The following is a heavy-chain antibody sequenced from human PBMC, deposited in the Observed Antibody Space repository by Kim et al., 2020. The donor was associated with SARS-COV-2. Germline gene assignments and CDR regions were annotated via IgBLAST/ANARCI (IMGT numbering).Heavy chain of an antibody. CDR2: INAGNGNT. V-gene: IGHV1-3*01. Sequence: ASVKVSCKASGYTFTSYAMHWVRQAPGQRLEWTGWINAGNGNTKYSQKFQGRVTITRDTSASTAYMELSSLRSEDTAMYYCARVLLVWGSYRSNNAFDIWGQGTMVTVSS. CDR1: GYTFTSYA. D-gene: IGHD3-16*02. CDR3: ARVLLVWGSYRSNNAFDI. J-gene: IGHJ3*02.